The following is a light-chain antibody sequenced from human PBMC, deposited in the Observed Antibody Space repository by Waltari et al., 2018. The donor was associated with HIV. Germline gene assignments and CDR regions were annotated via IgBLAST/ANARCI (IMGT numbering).Light chain of an antibody. CDR2: DVT. CDR1: SSDVGGCKY. Sequence: QSALPQPASVSGSPGQSITISCTGTSSDVGGCKYVPWYQQPPGNAPIPMIYDVTNRPSVVSNRFSGSKSGNTASLTISGLQAEDEADYYCCSYAGSSTFAVFGGGTKLTVL. V-gene: IGLV2-23*02. CDR3: CSYAGSSTFAV. J-gene: IGLJ2*01.